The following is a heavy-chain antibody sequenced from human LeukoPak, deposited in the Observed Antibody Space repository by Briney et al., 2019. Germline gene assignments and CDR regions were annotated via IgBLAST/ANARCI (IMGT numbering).Heavy chain of an antibody. CDR3: ARAKGGYYYDSSGPGVAYYYYGMDV. CDR2: IYYSGNT. D-gene: IGHD3-22*01. J-gene: IGHJ6*02. CDR1: GGSISSYY. Sequence: PSETLSLTCTVSGGSISSYYWSWIRQPPGKGLVWIGYIYYSGNTNYNPSLKSRVTISVDTSKNQFSLKLSSVTAADTAVYYCARAKGGYYYDSSGPGVAYYYYGMDVWGQGTTVTVSS. V-gene: IGHV4-59*01.